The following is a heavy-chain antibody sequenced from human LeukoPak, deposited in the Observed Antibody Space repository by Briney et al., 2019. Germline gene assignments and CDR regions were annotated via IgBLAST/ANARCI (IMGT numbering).Heavy chain of an antibody. V-gene: IGHV4-31*03. Sequence: PSETLSLTCTVSGGSISSGGYYWSWIRQHPGKGLEWIGYIYYSGSTYYNPSLKSRVTISVDTSKNQFSLKLSSVTAADTAVYYCARFVVVPANWFDPWGQGTLVTVS. CDR2: IYYSGST. CDR1: GGSISSGGYY. CDR3: ARFVVVPANWFDP. J-gene: IGHJ5*02. D-gene: IGHD2-2*01.